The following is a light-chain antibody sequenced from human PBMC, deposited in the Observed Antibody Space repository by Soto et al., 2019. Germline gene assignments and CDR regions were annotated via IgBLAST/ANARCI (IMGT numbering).Light chain of an antibody. CDR3: QQYGTSPPDT. CDR1: QRISSSF. V-gene: IGKV3-20*01. J-gene: IGKJ2*01. Sequence: EFVLTQFPGTLSLSPGERATLSCRASQRISSSFLAWYQQKAGQAPRLLMYGTSSRAAGVPDRFSGSGSGTDFTLTISRLEPEDFAVYYCQQYGTSPPDTFGQGTKLEIK. CDR2: GTS.